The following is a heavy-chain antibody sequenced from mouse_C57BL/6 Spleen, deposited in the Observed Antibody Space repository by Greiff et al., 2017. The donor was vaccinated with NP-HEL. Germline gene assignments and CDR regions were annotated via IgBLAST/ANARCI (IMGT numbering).Heavy chain of an antibody. J-gene: IGHJ2*01. D-gene: IGHD1-1*01. CDR3: ASPHYYGSSPGFDY. CDR1: GYTFTSYG. Sequence: EVQLQQSGAELVRPGSSVKMSCKTSGYTFTSYGINWVKQRPGQGLEWIGHIYIGNGYTEYNEKFKGKATLTSDTSSCTAYMQLSSLTSEDSEIYVCASPHYYGSSPGFDYWGQGTTLTVSS. V-gene: IGHV1-58*01. CDR2: IYIGNGYT.